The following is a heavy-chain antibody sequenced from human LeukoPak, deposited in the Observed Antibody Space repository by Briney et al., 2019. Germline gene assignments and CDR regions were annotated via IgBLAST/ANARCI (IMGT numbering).Heavy chain of an antibody. CDR3: AKTYSSRLDFDY. CDR1: GFTFSSYA. J-gene: IGHJ4*02. CDR2: IRYDGSNK. V-gene: IGHV3-30*02. Sequence: PGGSLRLSCAASGFTFSSYAMSWVRQAPGKGLEWVAFIRYDGSNKYYADSVKGRFTISRDNSKNTLYLQMNSLRAEDTAVYYCAKTYSSRLDFDYWGQGTLVTVSS. D-gene: IGHD6-13*01.